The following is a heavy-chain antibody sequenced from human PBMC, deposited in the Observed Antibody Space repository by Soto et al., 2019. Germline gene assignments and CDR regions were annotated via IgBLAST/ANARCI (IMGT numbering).Heavy chain of an antibody. J-gene: IGHJ4*02. V-gene: IGHV3-49*03. Sequence: EVQLVESGGGLVQPGRSLRLSCTGSGFTFGDYAMSWFRLAPGQGLEWVGFIRRKGFVGTTEYAASAKGRFTISRDDSTSIAYLQMNCLKNENTAVYYCTRSKAFDYWGQGTLVTVSP. CDR2: IRRKGFVGTT. CDR3: TRSKAFDY. CDR1: GFTFGDYA.